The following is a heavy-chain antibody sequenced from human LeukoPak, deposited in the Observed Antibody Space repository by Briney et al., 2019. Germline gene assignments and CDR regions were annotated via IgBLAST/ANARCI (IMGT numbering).Heavy chain of an antibody. V-gene: IGHV3-9*01. J-gene: IGHJ3*02. D-gene: IGHD6-13*01. CDR1: GFTFDDYA. CDR2: ISWNSGSI. Sequence: PGGSLRLSCAASGFTFDDYAMHWVRQAPGKGLEWVSGISWNSGSIGYADSVKGRFTISRDNAKNSLYLQMNSLRAEDTALYYCAKGLGSSWNAFDIWGQGTMVTVSS. CDR3: AKGLGSSWNAFDI.